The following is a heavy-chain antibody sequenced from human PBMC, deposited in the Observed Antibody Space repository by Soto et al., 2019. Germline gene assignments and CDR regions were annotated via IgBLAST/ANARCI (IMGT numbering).Heavy chain of an antibody. CDR1: GFTFSSYG. CDR2: ISYDGSNK. J-gene: IGHJ4*02. V-gene: IGHV3-30*18. D-gene: IGHD3-22*01. Sequence: QVQLVESGGGVVQPGRSLRLSCAASGFTFSSYGIHWVRQAPGKGLEWVALISYDGSNKYYADSVKGRFTISRDNSKNTLYLQMNSLRAEDTAMYYCAKDAPYYYDSSGYYGHFDYWGQGTLVTVSS. CDR3: AKDAPYYYDSSGYYGHFDY.